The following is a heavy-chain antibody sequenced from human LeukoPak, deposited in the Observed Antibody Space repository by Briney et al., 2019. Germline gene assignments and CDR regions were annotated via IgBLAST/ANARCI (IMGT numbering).Heavy chain of an antibody. V-gene: IGHV1-18*01. CDR3: TRGHIGVPYDY. D-gene: IGHD3-10*01. CDR2: ISAYNGNT. CDR1: GYSFTSSG. Sequence: SVKVSCKASGYSFTSSGISWVRQAPGQGLEWMGWISAYNGNTNYAQNLQGRVTMTTDRSTTTAYMEVRSLRSDDTAVYYCTRGHIGVPYDYWGQGTLVTVSS. J-gene: IGHJ4*02.